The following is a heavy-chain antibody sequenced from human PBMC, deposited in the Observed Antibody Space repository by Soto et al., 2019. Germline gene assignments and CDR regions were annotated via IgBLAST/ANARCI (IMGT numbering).Heavy chain of an antibody. CDR1: GDGVSYNSAA. J-gene: IGHJ6*04. V-gene: IGHV6-1*01. Sequence: QTLTLTFAISGDGVSYNSAAWNWIRQSPSRGLEWLGRTYYRSKWYNDYAVSVKSRITINPDTSKNQFSLQLNSVTPEDTAVYYCARAFHPLHYGMDVWGEGTTVTVSS. CDR3: ARAFHPLHYGMDV. CDR2: TYYRSKWYN.